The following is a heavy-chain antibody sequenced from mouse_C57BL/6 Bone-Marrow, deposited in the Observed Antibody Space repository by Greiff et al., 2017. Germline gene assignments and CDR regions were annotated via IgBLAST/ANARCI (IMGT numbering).Heavy chain of an antibody. J-gene: IGHJ2*01. CDR2: IYPGGGYT. CDR1: GYTFTNYW. Sequence: VQLQQSGAELVRPGTSVKMSCKASGYTFTNYWIGWAKQRPGHGLEWIGDIYPGGGYTNYNEKFKGKATLTADKSSSPAYMQFSSLTSEDSAIYYCARLEPYYFDYWGQGTTLTVSS. CDR3: ARLEPYYFDY. V-gene: IGHV1-63*01.